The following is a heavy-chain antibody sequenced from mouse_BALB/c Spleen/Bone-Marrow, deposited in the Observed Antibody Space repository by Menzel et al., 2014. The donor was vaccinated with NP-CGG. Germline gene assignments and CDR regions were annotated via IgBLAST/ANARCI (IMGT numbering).Heavy chain of an antibody. Sequence: DVKLVESGGGLAKPGGSLQLSCAASGFTFSTYAMSWVRQTSEKRLEWVATISSSGSYTYYPDSVKGRFTISRDNAKNTLYLQMSSLRSEDTAMFYCSRLRMITTYFDVWGAGTTVTVSS. CDR3: SRLRMITTYFDV. J-gene: IGHJ1*01. V-gene: IGHV5-9-3*01. CDR2: ISSSGSYT. D-gene: IGHD2-4*01. CDR1: GFTFSTYA.